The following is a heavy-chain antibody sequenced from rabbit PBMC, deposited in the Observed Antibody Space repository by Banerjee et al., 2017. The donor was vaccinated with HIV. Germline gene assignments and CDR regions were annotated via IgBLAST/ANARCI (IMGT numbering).Heavy chain of an antibody. CDR1: GFSFSSSYY. J-gene: IGHJ3*01. D-gene: IGHD8-1*01. CDR2: IYTGHSGST. CDR3: ARTVYGTIYYAFRLDL. V-gene: IGHV1S40*01. Sequence: QSLEESGGDLVKPGASLTLTCTASGFSFSSSYYMCWVRQAPGKGLEWIGCIYTGHSGSTYYASWAKGRFTISSTSSTTVTLQMTSLTAADTATYFCARTVYGTIYYAFRLDLWGPGTLVTVS.